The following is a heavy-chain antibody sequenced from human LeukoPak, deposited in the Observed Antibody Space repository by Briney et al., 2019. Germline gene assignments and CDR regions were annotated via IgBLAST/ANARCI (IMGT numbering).Heavy chain of an antibody. Sequence: GGSLRLSCAASGFTFSSYGMHWVRQAPGKGLEWVAVISYDGSNKYYADSVKGRFTISRDNSKNTLYLQMNSLRAEDTAVYYCARHYYDSSGYYYSDYWGQGTLVTVSS. D-gene: IGHD3-22*01. CDR3: ARHYYDSSGYYYSDY. J-gene: IGHJ4*02. V-gene: IGHV3-30*03. CDR2: ISYDGSNK. CDR1: GFTFSSYG.